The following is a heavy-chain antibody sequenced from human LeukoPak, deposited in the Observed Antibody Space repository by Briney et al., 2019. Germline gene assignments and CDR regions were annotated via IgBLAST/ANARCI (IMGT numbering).Heavy chain of an antibody. D-gene: IGHD6-13*01. CDR1: GFIFGDYG. Sequence: GGSLRLSCEGSGFIFGDYGMHWVRQAPGKGLEWVAFIRYDGSDKYYADSVKGRFTISRDNSKNTVSLEMSSLRVDDTAEYYCAKDLYSLYFDYWGQGTLVTVSS. CDR2: IRYDGSDK. V-gene: IGHV3-30*02. J-gene: IGHJ4*02. CDR3: AKDLYSLYFDY.